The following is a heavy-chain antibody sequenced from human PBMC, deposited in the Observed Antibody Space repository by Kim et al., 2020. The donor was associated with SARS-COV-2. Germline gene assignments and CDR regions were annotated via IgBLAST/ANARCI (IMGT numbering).Heavy chain of an antibody. D-gene: IGHD6-6*01. CDR3: VDSSSNSGEDAFDI. V-gene: IGHV1-69*01. Sequence: AQKFQGRVTIAADEATSTAYMELVSLRSEDTAVYYCVDSSSNSGEDAFDIWGQGTMVTVSS. J-gene: IGHJ3*02.